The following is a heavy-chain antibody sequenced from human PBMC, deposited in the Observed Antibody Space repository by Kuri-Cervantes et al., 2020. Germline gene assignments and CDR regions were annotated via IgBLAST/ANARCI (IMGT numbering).Heavy chain of an antibody. V-gene: IGHV3-49*03. J-gene: IGHJ6*02. CDR3: TRGGRWLQYVV. D-gene: IGHD5-24*01. CDR2: IRSKAYGGTT. CDR1: GFTFGDYA. Sequence: GESLKISCTASGFTFGDYAMRWFRQAPGKGLEWVGLIRSKAYGGTTEYAASVKGRFTISRDDSKSIAYLQMNSLKTEDTAVYYCTRGGRWLQYVVWGQGTTVTVSS.